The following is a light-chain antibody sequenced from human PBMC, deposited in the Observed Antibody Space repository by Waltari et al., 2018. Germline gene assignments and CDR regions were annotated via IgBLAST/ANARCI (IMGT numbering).Light chain of an antibody. CDR2: DND. J-gene: IGLJ2*01. Sequence: QSVLTQPPSVSAAPGQTVTISCSGSHSNMGTNHASWYRQVPGRPPKLLIYDNDSRPSGIPDRFSGSKSGTSATLDITGLQTGDEAGYYCATWDSGPKAVVFGGGTRLTVL. CDR1: HSNMGTNH. CDR3: ATWDSGPKAVV. V-gene: IGLV1-51*01.